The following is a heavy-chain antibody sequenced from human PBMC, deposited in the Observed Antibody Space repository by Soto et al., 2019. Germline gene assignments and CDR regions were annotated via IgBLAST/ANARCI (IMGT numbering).Heavy chain of an antibody. J-gene: IGHJ4*02. CDR1: GGSISSYY. Sequence: PSETLSLTCTVSGGSISSYYWSWIRQPPGKGLEWIGYIYYSGSTNYNPSLKSRVTISVDTSKNQFSLKLSSVTAADTAVYYCARHGYSYGTTDYWGQGTLVTVSS. D-gene: IGHD5-18*01. V-gene: IGHV4-59*08. CDR3: ARHGYSYGTTDY. CDR2: IYYSGST.